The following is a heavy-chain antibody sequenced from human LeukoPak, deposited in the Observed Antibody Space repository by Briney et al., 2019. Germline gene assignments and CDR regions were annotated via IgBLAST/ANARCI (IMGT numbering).Heavy chain of an antibody. CDR3: ARALFGYYYGSGYYYMDV. J-gene: IGHJ6*03. V-gene: IGHV4-34*01. Sequence: SETLSLTCAVYGGSFSGYYWSWIRQPPGKGLEWIGEIYHSGSTNYNPSLKSRVTISVDASKNQFSLKLSSVTAADTAVYYCARALFGYYYGSGYYYMDVWGKGTTVTVS. CDR1: GGSFSGYY. CDR2: IYHSGST. D-gene: IGHD3-10*01.